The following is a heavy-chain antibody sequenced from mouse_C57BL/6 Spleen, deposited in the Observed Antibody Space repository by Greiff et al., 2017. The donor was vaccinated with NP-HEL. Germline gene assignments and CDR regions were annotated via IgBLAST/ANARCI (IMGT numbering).Heavy chain of an antibody. D-gene: IGHD2-4*01. CDR2: INPSSGYT. CDR3: ASYYDYDGGVFDY. V-gene: IGHV1-4*01. Sequence: VKLQESGAELARPGASVKMSCKASGYTFTSYTMHWVKQRPGQGLEWIGYINPSSGYTKYNQKFKDKATLTADKSSSTAYMQLSSLTSEDSAVYYCASYYDYDGGVFDYWGQGTTHTVSS. J-gene: IGHJ2*01. CDR1: GYTFTSYT.